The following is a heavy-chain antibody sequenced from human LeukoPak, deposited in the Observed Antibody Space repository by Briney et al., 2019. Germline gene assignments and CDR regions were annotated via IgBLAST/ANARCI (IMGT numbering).Heavy chain of an antibody. J-gene: IGHJ4*02. V-gene: IGHV1-69*06. CDR1: GGTFSSYA. CDR3: AKDYYGSGSYYNVDY. CDR2: IIPIFGTA. Sequence: ASVKVSCKASGGTFSSYAFSWVRQAPGQGLEWMGGIIPIFGTANYAQKFQGRVTITADKSTSTAYMELSSLRSEDTAVYYCAKDYYGSGSYYNVDYWGQGTLVTVSS. D-gene: IGHD3-10*01.